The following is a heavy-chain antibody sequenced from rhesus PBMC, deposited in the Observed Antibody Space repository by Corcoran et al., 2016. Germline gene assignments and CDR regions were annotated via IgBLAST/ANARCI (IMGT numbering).Heavy chain of an antibody. CDR3: ARGYFDL. Sequence: QVQLQESGPGLVKPSETLPLTCAVSGASISSNYWSWIRQAPGKGLEWIGRSYGRGGTPDYNPSLKSRVTISITTSKTQFSLKLSSVPAADTAVYSCARGYFDLWGPGTPITISS. V-gene: IGHV4S2*01. J-gene: IGHJ2*01. CDR2: SYGRGGTP. CDR1: GASISSNY.